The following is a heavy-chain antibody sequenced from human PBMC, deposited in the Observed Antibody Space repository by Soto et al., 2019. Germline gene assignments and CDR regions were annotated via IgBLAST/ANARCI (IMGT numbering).Heavy chain of an antibody. Sequence: ASVKVSCKASGYTFTSYYMHWVRQAPGQGLEWMGIINPSGGSTSYAQKFQGRVTMTRDTSTSTVYMELSSLRSEDTAVYYCARGSNSHGIAALFGYWGQGTLVTVSS. D-gene: IGHD6-13*01. V-gene: IGHV1-46*01. CDR2: INPSGGST. J-gene: IGHJ4*02. CDR1: GYTFTSYY. CDR3: ARGSNSHGIAALFGY.